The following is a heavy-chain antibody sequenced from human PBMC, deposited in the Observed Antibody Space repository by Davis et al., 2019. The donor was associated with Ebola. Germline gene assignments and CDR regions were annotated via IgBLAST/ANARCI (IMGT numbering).Heavy chain of an antibody. CDR2: IYYSGST. CDR1: GGSISSYY. CDR3: ARDIVVVPAAPVYGMDV. V-gene: IGHV4-59*06. D-gene: IGHD2-2*01. Sequence: PSETLSLTCTVSGGSISSYYWSWIRQHPGKGLEWIGYIYYSGSTYYNPSLKSRVTISVDTSKNQFSLKLSSVTAADTAVYYCARDIVVVPAAPVYGMDVWGQGTTVTVSS. J-gene: IGHJ6*02.